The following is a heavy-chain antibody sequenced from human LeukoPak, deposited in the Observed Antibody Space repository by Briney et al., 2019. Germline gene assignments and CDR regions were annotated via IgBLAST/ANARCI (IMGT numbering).Heavy chain of an antibody. CDR2: IKSKTDGGTT. CDR1: GLTFSNAW. D-gene: IGHD4-23*01. CDR3: TTDLSRWYPVSY. Sequence: GGSLRLSCAASGLTFSNAWMSWVRQAPGKGLEWIGRIKSKTDGGTTDYAAPVKGRFTISRDESKNTLYLRMNSLKTEDTGVYYCTTDLSRWYPVSYWGQGSLVTVSS. J-gene: IGHJ4*02. V-gene: IGHV3-15*01.